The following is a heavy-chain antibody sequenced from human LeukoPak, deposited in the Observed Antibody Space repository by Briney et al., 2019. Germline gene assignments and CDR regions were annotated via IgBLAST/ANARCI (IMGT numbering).Heavy chain of an antibody. CDR2: MNPNSGNT. D-gene: IGHD5-24*01. J-gene: IGHJ4*02. CDR1: VYTFTSYD. V-gene: IGHV1-8*01. CDR3: ARGTIAHQRWLQFRRREAWSVPDY. Sequence: ASVKVSCKASVYTFTSYDINWVRQAPGQGLEWMGWMNPNSGNTGYAQKFQGRVTMTRNTTISTTYMELSSLRSEDTAVYYCARGTIAHQRWLQFRRREAWSVPDYWGQGTLVTVSS.